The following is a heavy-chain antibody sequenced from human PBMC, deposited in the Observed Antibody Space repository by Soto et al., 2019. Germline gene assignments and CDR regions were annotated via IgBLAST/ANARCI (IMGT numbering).Heavy chain of an antibody. CDR1: GFTFSSYA. CDR2: ISGSGGST. J-gene: IGHJ4*02. D-gene: IGHD4-4*01. CDR3: AKNKRAMTTVKYYFDY. V-gene: IGHV3-23*01. Sequence: PGGSLRLSCAASGFTFSSYAMSWVRQAPGKGLEWVSAISGSGGSTYYADSVKGRFTISRDNSKNTLYLQMNSLRAEDTAVYYCAKNKRAMTTVKYYFDYRGQGTLVTVSS.